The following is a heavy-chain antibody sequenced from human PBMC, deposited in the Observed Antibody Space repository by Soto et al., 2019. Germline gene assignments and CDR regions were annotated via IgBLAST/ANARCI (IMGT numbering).Heavy chain of an antibody. J-gene: IGHJ5*02. D-gene: IGHD2-21*01. CDR3: GRDAIKGKFFGP. CDR1: DGSIISSGDY. Sequence: SETLSLTCTVADGSIISSGDYWSWNRQHPGKGLEWIGYIYYSGSTYYNPSLKSRVTISVDTSKNQFSLKLSSVPSADPAVYYGGRDAIKGKFFGPWGQGTLVTVYS. V-gene: IGHV4-31*03. CDR2: IYYSGST.